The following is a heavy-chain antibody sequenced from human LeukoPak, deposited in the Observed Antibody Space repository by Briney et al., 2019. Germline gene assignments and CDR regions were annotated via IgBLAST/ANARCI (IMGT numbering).Heavy chain of an antibody. Sequence: PSETLSLTCTVSGGSISSHYWSWIRQPPGKGLEWIGYIYYSGSTGYNPSLKSRVTISVDTSKNQFSLKLSSVTAADTAVYYCARGKDYYDSSGYSNWFDPWGQGTLVTVSS. J-gene: IGHJ5*02. V-gene: IGHV4-59*11. CDR3: ARGKDYYDSSGYSNWFDP. CDR2: IYYSGST. D-gene: IGHD3-22*01. CDR1: GGSISSHY.